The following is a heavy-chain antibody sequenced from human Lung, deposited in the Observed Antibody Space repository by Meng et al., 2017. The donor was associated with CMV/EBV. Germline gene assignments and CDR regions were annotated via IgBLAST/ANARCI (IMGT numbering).Heavy chain of an antibody. J-gene: IGHJ6*02. CDR2: ISFDGSNK. CDR3: ARKVGCSSPTCYYYFYYAMDV. D-gene: IGHD2-2*01. V-gene: IGHV3-30-3*01. Sequence: SXEASGFTFITYAMHWVRQAPGKGLEWVAIISFDGSNKYYADSVRGRFTISRDNSKNILYLQMNSLRAEDTAVYYCARKVGCSSPTCYYYFYYAMDVWXQGTTVTVSS. CDR1: GFTFITYA.